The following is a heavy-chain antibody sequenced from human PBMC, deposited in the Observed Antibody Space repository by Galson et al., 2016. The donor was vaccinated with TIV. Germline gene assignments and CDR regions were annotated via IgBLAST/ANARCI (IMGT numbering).Heavy chain of an antibody. Sequence: SLRLSCAASGFSFRNYVMSWVRLAPGKGLEWVSSLSLSGAYTCYADSVKGRFTISRDNAKYTLFLQLNSLRAGDTAIYYCAKVGKSGDYSWDAFDVWGQGTVVTVSS. CDR2: LSLSGAYT. CDR3: AKVGKSGDYSWDAFDV. J-gene: IGHJ3*01. V-gene: IGHV3-23*01. D-gene: IGHD1-26*01. CDR1: GFSFRNYV.